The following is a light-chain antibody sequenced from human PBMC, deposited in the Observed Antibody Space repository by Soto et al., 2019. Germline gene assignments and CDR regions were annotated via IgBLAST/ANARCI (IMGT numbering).Light chain of an antibody. CDR3: QQYNNWPLT. Sequence: EIELTQSPATLSLSPGERATLSCRASQSVSSSLAWYQQKPGQAPRLLIYGASTRATGIPATFSGSGSGTEFTLTISSLQSEDFAVYYCQQYNNWPLTFGGGTKVDI. CDR2: GAS. CDR1: QSVSSS. J-gene: IGKJ4*01. V-gene: IGKV3-15*01.